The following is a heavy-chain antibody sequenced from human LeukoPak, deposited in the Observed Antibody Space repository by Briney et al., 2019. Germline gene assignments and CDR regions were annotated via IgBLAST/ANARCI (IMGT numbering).Heavy chain of an antibody. CDR3: AKVVGIWIGEMFDAFDV. J-gene: IGHJ3*01. V-gene: IGHV3-30*02. CDR2: IRYDGSNK. D-gene: IGHD3-10*01. Sequence: PGGSLRLSCAASGFTFSSYGMHWVRQATGKGLEWVAFIRYDGSNKYYADSVKGRFTISRDNSKNILYLQMNGLRAEDTALYYCAKVVGIWIGEMFDAFDVWGHGTMVAVSS. CDR1: GFTFSSYG.